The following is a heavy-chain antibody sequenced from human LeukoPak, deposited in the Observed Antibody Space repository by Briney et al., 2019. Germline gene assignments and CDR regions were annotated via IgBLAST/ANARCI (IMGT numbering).Heavy chain of an antibody. J-gene: IGHJ4*02. CDR1: WHRVSSTKGA. CDR2: TCYRSKGYR. Sequence: SHTLSLICAISWHRVSSTKGAGHWLRQSPSRGLEGLGRTCYRSKGYREYAVSAKGRVTISPDTSNNQFSLQLSSVTPEDTAVYYCARDVATTGWYTFDYWGQGTLVTVSA. D-gene: IGHD6-19*01. V-gene: IGHV6-1*01. CDR3: ARDVATTGWYTFDY.